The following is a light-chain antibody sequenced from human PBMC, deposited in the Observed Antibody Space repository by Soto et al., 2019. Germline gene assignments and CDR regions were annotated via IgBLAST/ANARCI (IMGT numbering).Light chain of an antibody. CDR2: DAS. CDR3: QQRSNWPGLT. Sequence: EIVLTQSPATLSLYPGERATLSCRASQSVSSYLAWYQQKPGQAPRLLIYDASNRATGIPARFSGSGSGTDFTLTISSLEPEDFAVYYCQQRSNWPGLTFGGGTKVEIK. CDR1: QSVSSY. V-gene: IGKV3-11*01. J-gene: IGKJ4*01.